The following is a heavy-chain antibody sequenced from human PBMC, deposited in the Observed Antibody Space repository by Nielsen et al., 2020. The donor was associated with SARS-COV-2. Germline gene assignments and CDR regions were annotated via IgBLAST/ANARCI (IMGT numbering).Heavy chain of an antibody. CDR1: GGAFSGFS. CDR3: ARGRSLAVAAPFDY. V-gene: IGHV4-34*01. J-gene: IGHJ4*02. Sequence: SQTLSLTCAVYGGAFSGFSWTWIRPPPGKGLEWIGEVNYRGGTNYNPSLKSRVTISMDASKNQFSLKLSSVTAADTAVYYCARGRSLAVAAPFDYWGQGTLVTVSS. CDR2: VNYRGGT. D-gene: IGHD6-19*01.